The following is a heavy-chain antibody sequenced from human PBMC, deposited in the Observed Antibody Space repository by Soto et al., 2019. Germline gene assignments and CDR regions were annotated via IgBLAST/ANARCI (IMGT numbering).Heavy chain of an antibody. J-gene: IGHJ4*02. D-gene: IGHD3-22*01. CDR3: ARGHYYDSSGYSGSFDY. CDR1: GFTFSSYG. V-gene: IGHV3-33*01. Sequence: QPGGSLRLSCAASGFTFSSYGMHWVRQAPGKGLEWVAVIWYDGSNKYYADSVKGRFTISRDNSKNTLYLQMNSLRAEDTAVYYCARGHYYDSSGYSGSFDYWGQGTLVTVSS. CDR2: IWYDGSNK.